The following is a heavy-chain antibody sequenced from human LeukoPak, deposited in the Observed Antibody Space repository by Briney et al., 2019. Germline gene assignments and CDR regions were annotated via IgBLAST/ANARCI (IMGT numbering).Heavy chain of an antibody. CDR3: ARFLNNYTYADY. J-gene: IGHJ4*02. CDR1: GFTFSSYS. CDR2: ISSSSSYI. D-gene: IGHD1/OR15-1a*01. V-gene: IGHV3-21*01. Sequence: GGSLRLSCAASGFTFSSYSMNWVRQAPGKGLEWVSSISSSSSYIYYADSVKGRFTISRDNAKNSLYLQMNSLRAEDTAMYYCARFLNNYTYADYWGQGTLVTVSS.